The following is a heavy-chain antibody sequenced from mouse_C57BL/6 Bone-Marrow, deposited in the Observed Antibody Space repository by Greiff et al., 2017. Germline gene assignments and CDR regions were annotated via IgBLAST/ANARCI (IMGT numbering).Heavy chain of an antibody. J-gene: IGHJ2*01. CDR3: TSYYYGSRWFDY. D-gene: IGHD1-1*01. Sequence: EVQLQQSGAELVRPGASVKLSCTASGFNIKDDYMHWVKQRPEQGLEWIGWIDPEKGDTEYASKFQGKATITADTSSNTAYLQLRSLTSEDTAVYYCTSYYYGSRWFDYWGQGPTLTVAS. CDR2: IDPEKGDT. CDR1: GFNIKDDY. V-gene: IGHV14-4*01.